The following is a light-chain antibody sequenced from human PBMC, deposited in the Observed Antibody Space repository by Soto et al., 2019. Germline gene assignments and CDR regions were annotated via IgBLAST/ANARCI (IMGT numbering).Light chain of an antibody. CDR2: GAS. CDR3: QQDTNWPPYT. Sequence: EIVMTQSPATLSVSPGERATLSCRASQSVSSNLAWYQQKPGQAPRLLIYGASTRATGIPARFSGSGSGTEFTLTISSLQSEDFAVYYCQQDTNWPPYTFGHGTKLEIK. CDR1: QSVSSN. J-gene: IGKJ2*01. V-gene: IGKV3-15*01.